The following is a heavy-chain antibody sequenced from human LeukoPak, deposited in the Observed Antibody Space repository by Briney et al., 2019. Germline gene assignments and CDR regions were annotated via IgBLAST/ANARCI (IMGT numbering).Heavy chain of an antibody. CDR3: ARSQYSGSGSSWHYYTFDY. Sequence: GRSLRLSCAASGFTFSNYCMSWVRQAPGKGLEWVANIRQDGSEKYYVDSVKGRFTISRDNAKNSLYLQMNSLRAEDTAVYYCARSQYSGSGSSWHYYTFDYWGQGTLVSVSS. J-gene: IGHJ4*02. D-gene: IGHD6-13*01. CDR1: GFTFSNYC. V-gene: IGHV3-7*01. CDR2: IRQDGSEK.